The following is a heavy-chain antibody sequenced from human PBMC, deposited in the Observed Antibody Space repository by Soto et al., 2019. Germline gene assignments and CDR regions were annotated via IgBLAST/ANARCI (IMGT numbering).Heavy chain of an antibody. J-gene: IGHJ6*02. D-gene: IGHD3-10*01. Sequence: QVQLVQSGAEVKKPGSSVKVSCKASGGTFSSYTISWVRQAPGQGLEWMGRIIPILGIANYAQKFQGRVTITGDKSTSTAYMELSSLRSADTAVYDCARTRGVRNGMDVWGQGTTVTVSS. CDR1: GGTFSSYT. V-gene: IGHV1-69*02. CDR3: ARTRGVRNGMDV. CDR2: IIPILGIA.